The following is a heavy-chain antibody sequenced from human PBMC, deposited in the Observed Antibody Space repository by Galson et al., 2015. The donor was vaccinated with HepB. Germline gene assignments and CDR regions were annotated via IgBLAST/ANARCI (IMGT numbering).Heavy chain of an antibody. CDR2: IRSKAYGGTT. D-gene: IGHD3-22*01. CDR1: GFTFGDYA. V-gene: IGHV3-49*03. Sequence: SLRLSCAASGFTFGDYAMSWFRQAPGKGLEWVGFIRSKAYGGTTEYAASVKGRFTISRDDSKSIAYLQMNSLKTEDTAVYYCTRDSHSITMIVAGGMDVWGQGTTVTVSS. J-gene: IGHJ6*02. CDR3: TRDSHSITMIVAGGMDV.